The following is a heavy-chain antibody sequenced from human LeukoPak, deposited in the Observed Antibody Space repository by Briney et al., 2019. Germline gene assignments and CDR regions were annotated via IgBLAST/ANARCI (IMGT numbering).Heavy chain of an antibody. CDR2: INHSGST. CDR1: GGSFSGYY. J-gene: IGHJ4*02. CDR3: ARGIAYDSSGYFSAYFDY. D-gene: IGHD3-22*01. V-gene: IGHV4-34*01. Sequence: PSETLSLTCAVYGGSFSGYYWSWIRQPPGKGLEWIGEINHSGSTNYNPSLKSRVTISVDTSKNQFSLKLSSVTAADTAVYYCARGIAYDSSGYFSAYFDYWGQGTLVTVSS.